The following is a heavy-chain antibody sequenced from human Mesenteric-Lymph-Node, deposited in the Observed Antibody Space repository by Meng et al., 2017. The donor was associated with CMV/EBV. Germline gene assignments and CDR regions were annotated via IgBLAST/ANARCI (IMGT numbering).Heavy chain of an antibody. CDR3: ARDDFGVVTNY. CDR2: IKRDGTEK. V-gene: IGHV3-7*01. J-gene: IGHJ4*02. D-gene: IGHD3-3*01. CDR1: GFTFSSFA. Sequence: GESLKISCAASGFTFSSFAMTWVRQAPGKGLEWVADIKRDGTEKYYVDSVKGRFTISRDNAKNSVFLQMNSLRVDDTAVYYCARDDFGVVTNYWGQGTLVTVS.